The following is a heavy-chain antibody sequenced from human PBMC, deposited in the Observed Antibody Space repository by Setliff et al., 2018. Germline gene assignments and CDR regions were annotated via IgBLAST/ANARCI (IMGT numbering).Heavy chain of an antibody. D-gene: IGHD3-10*01. CDR3: ARSLSSGSYWNSRPFYSDY. Sequence: SETLSLTCTVSGGSISSDYWSWIRQPPGKGLEWIGYIYSSGSTKYNPSLKSRVTISRDTSKNQLSLELTSVTAADTAVYYCARSLSSGSYWNSRPFYSDYWGQGTLVTVSS. V-gene: IGHV4-4*08. J-gene: IGHJ4*02. CDR2: IYSSGST. CDR1: GGSISSDY.